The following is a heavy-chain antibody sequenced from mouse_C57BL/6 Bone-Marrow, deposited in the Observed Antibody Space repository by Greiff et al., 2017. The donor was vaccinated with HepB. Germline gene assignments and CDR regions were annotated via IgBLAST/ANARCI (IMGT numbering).Heavy chain of an antibody. CDR1: GYTFTSYG. CDR3: AREDYYGNHGTY. J-gene: IGHJ3*01. V-gene: IGHV1-81*01. Sequence: QVQLQQSGAELARPGASVKLSCKASGYTFTSYGISWVKQSTGQGLEWIGEIYPRSGNTYYNEKFKGKATLTADKSSSTAYMELRSLTSEDSAVYFCAREDYYGNHGTYWGQGTLVTVSA. CDR2: IYPRSGNT. D-gene: IGHD2-1*01.